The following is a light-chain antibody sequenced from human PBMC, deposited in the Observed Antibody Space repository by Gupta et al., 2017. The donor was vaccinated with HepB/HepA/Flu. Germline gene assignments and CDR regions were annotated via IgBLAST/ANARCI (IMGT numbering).Light chain of an antibody. CDR2: KND. CDR3: AAWDDSLSDVWR. V-gene: IGLV1-47*01. CDR1: NSNIGKNY. Sequence: SVLTQPPSASGTPGQRVTISCSGTNSNIGKNYVYWYQQIPGTAPKLLIYKNDQRPSGVPDRFSGSKSGTSASLAISGLRSEEEGDYYCAAWDDSLSDVWRFGGGTKVTVL. J-gene: IGLJ3*02.